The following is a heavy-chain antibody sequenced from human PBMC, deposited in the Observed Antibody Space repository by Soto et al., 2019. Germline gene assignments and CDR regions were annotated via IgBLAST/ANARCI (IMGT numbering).Heavy chain of an antibody. J-gene: IGHJ4*02. V-gene: IGHV3-23*01. CDR3: EKDGSTTVVTSSFY. CDR1: GFTFSSYG. D-gene: IGHD4-17*01. CDR2: ISGGGGST. Sequence: GGSLRLSCAASGFTFSSYGMSWVRQAPGKGLEWVSGISGGGGSTYYTDSVKGRFTISRDNSKNTLYLQMNSLRAEDTAVYYCEKDGSTTVVTSSFYWGQGTLVTVSA.